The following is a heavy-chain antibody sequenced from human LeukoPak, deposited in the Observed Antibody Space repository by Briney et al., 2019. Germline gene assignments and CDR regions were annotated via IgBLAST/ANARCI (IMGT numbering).Heavy chain of an antibody. CDR3: ASSGTQTSPFDY. CDR2: ISYDGSNK. V-gene: IGHV3-30*04. D-gene: IGHD1-1*01. Sequence: GGSLRLSCAASGFTFSSYAMHWVRQAPGKGLEWVAVISYDGSNKYYADSVKGRFTISRDNSKNTLYLQMNSLRAEDTAVYYCASSGTQTSPFDYRGQGTLVTVSS. J-gene: IGHJ4*02. CDR1: GFTFSSYA.